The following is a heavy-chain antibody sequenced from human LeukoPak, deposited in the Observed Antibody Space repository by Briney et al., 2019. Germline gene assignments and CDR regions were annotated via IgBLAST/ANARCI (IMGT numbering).Heavy chain of an antibody. V-gene: IGHV3-30*02. CDR1: GFTFSSYG. CDR3: AKSSSSWTDY. Sequence: GGSLRLSCAASGFTFSSYGMHWVRQAPGKGLEWVAFIRYYGSNKYYADSVKGRFTISRDNSKNTLYLQMNSLRAEDTAVYYCAKSSSSWTDYWGQGTLVTVSS. D-gene: IGHD6-13*01. CDR2: IRYYGSNK. J-gene: IGHJ4*02.